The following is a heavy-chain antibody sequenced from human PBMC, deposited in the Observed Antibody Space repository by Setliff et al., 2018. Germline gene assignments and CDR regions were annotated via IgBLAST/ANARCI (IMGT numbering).Heavy chain of an antibody. D-gene: IGHD3-3*01. V-gene: IGHV3-7*03. CDR3: AREVWNYYDKSWSGYADH. CDR1: GFTISNYW. CDR2: IRQDGTNK. J-gene: IGHJ4*02. Sequence: PGGSLRLSCVASGFTISNYWMSWVRQAPGKGLEWVADIRQDGTNKYYADSVKGRFTISRDNAKNSLYLQMNSLRAEDTALYYCAREVWNYYDKSWSGYADHWGQGTLVTVSS.